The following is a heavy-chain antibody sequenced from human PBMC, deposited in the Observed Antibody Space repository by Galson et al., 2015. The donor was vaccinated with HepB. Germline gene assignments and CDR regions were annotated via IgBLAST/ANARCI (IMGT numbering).Heavy chain of an antibody. CDR1: GYTFTTFP. V-gene: IGHV1-3*01. CDR3: ARNASTWGFDF. J-gene: IGHJ4*02. D-gene: IGHD7-27*01. Sequence: SVKVSCKASGYTFTTFPMHWVRQAPGQSLEWMGYISAANGDTKYSQKFQDRGTITSDTSANTALMELSNLNSEDTAVYYCARNASTWGFDFWGQGALVTVSS. CDR2: ISAANGDT.